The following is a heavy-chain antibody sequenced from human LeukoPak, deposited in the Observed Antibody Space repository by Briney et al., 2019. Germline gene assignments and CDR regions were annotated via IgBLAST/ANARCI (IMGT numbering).Heavy chain of an antibody. CDR3: GREYYDSSGSWFDP. CDR2: INPNSGGT. V-gene: IGHV1-2*02. Sequence: ASVKVSFKSSAYTFTGYYMHWVRQAPGQGLEWLGWINPNSGGTNYAQRFQGRVTMTRDTSISTAYMELSRLRSDDTAVYYCGREYYDSSGSWFDPWGQGTLVTVSS. J-gene: IGHJ5*02. CDR1: AYTFTGYY. D-gene: IGHD3-22*01.